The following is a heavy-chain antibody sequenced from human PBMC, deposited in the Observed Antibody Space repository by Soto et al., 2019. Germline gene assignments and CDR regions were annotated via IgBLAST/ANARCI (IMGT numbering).Heavy chain of an antibody. D-gene: IGHD3-3*01. Sequence: ASVKVSCKASGYTFINYGISWVRQAPGQGLEWLGWISPNNGHTKYARKFQDRITMTTDTSTTTAYLELRSLRSDDTAVYFCARDQLHFLDYYFENWGQGDLVTVSS. CDR2: ISPNNGHT. CDR1: GYTFINYG. CDR3: ARDQLHFLDYYFEN. V-gene: IGHV1-18*01. J-gene: IGHJ4*02.